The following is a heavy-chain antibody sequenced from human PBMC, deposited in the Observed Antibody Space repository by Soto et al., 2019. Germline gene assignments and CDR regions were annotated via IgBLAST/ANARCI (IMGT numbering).Heavy chain of an antibody. CDR3: ARGRGVVLRFLEWLLYFDY. J-gene: IGHJ4*02. CDR2: INHSGST. CDR1: GGSFSGYY. D-gene: IGHD3-3*01. V-gene: IGHV4-34*01. Sequence: SETLSLTCAVYGGSFSGYYWSWIRQPPGKGLEWIGEINHSGSTNYNPSLKSRVTISVDTSKNQFSLKLSSVTAADTAVYYCARGRGVVLRFLEWLLYFDYWGQGTLVTVSS.